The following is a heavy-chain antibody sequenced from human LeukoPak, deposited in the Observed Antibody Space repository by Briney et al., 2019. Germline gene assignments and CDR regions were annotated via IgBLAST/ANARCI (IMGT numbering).Heavy chain of an antibody. D-gene: IGHD1-26*01. Sequence: ASVKVSCKASGYTFTSYGVSWVRQAPGQGLEWVGWISASNGNTNYAQKLQGRVTMTTDTSTSTAYMELRSLRSDDTAVYYCARVGRRTGERYYYYGMDVWGQGTTVTVSS. J-gene: IGHJ6*02. CDR2: ISASNGNT. CDR3: ARVGRRTGERYYYYGMDV. V-gene: IGHV1-18*01. CDR1: GYTFTSYG.